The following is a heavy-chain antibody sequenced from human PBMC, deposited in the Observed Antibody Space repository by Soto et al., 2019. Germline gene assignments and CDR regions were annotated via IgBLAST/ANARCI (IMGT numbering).Heavy chain of an antibody. CDR3: AKDTVAIRSFYFDS. CDR1: GFAFSTYA. V-gene: IGHV3-23*01. J-gene: IGHJ4*02. Sequence: EVQLLESGGALEHPGGSLRLSCAAAGFAFSTYAMTWVRQAPGKGLEWVSVISGSGGSSYYAASVKGRFTISRDNSKNTLYLQMHSLGVEDTAVYFCAKDTVAIRSFYFDSWAQGTLVTVSS. CDR2: ISGSGGSS. D-gene: IGHD2-21*01.